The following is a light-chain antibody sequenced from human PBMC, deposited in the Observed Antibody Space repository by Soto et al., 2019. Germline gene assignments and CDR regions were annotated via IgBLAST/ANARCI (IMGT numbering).Light chain of an antibody. Sequence: QPVLTQPPSVSGAPGQRVTISCTGSSSNIGAGYDVHWYQQVPGTAPKLLIFGNTNRPSGVPDRFSGSKSGTSASLAITGLQAEDEADYYCQSYDSSLSGSRVFGGGTKLTVL. J-gene: IGLJ2*01. V-gene: IGLV1-40*01. CDR3: QSYDSSLSGSRV. CDR1: SSNIGAGYD. CDR2: GNT.